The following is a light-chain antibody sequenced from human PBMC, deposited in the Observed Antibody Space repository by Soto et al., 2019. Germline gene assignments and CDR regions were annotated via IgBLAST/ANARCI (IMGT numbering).Light chain of an antibody. CDR1: QSVSSN. V-gene: IGKV3-15*01. CDR3: QHYKNWPRT. CDR2: GAS. J-gene: IGKJ1*01. Sequence: EIVMTQSPATLSVSPGERATLSCRASQSVSSNLAWYQQKPGQDPRLLIYGASSRATGIPARFSGSGSGTEFTLTISGLQSEDFAVYYCQHYKNWPRTFGQGTKVEIK.